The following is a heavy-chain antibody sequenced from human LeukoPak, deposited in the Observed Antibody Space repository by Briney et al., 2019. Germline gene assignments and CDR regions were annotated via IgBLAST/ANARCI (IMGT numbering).Heavy chain of an antibody. V-gene: IGHV5-10-1*01. D-gene: IGHD3-10*01. Sequence: GESLKISCKGSGYSFTSYWISWVRQMPGEGLEWMGRIDPSDSYTNYSPSFQGHVTISADKSISTAYLQWSSLKASDTAMYYCARLYGSGSYYNVDAFDYWGQGTLVTISS. CDR1: GYSFTSYW. CDR3: ARLYGSGSYYNVDAFDY. J-gene: IGHJ4*02. CDR2: IDPSDSYT.